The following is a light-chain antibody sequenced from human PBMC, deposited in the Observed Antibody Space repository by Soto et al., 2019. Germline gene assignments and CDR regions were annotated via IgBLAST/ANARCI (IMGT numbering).Light chain of an antibody. CDR1: SSNIGNDF. CDR3: ASWDDSLRGSV. J-gene: IGLJ1*01. V-gene: IGLV1-47*02. CDR2: HDN. Sequence: QSVLTQPPSASGTPGQSITISCSGSSSNIGNDFVYWYQQLPGTAPKLLIYHDNHRPSGVPDRFSGSKSGTSASLVIAGLRSEDEADYYCASWDDSLRGSVVGTGTKVTV.